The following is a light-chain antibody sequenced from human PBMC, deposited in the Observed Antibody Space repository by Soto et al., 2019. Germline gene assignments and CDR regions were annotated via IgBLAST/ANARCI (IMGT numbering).Light chain of an antibody. V-gene: IGLV2-14*03. CDR1: ISDVGGYNY. CDR2: DVS. Sequence: QSALTQPASVSGSLGQSITISCTGTISDVGGYNYVSWYQQHPGKAPKLMIFDVSNRPSGVSNRFSGSKSGYTASLTISGLQAEDEADYYCSSYTSSSTYVFGTGTKVTVL. CDR3: SSYTSSSTYV. J-gene: IGLJ1*01.